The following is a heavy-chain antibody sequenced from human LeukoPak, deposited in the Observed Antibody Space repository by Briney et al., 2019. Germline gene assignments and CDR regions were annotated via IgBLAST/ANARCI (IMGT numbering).Heavy chain of an antibody. J-gene: IGHJ4*02. V-gene: IGHV3-33*01. D-gene: IGHD6-6*01. CDR2: MWVDGSNI. Sequence: GGSLRLSCAASGFTFSSYGMHWVRQAPGKGLEWMAVMWVDGSNIYYADSVKGRFTISRCNSKNTLYLQMNSLRAEDTAVYYCARDYSSSWLRFFDYWGQGTLVTVSS. CDR1: GFTFSSYG. CDR3: ARDYSSSWLRFFDY.